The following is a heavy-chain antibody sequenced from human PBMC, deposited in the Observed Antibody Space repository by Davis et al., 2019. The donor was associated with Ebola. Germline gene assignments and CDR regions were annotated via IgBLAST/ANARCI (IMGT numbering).Heavy chain of an antibody. CDR1: GYTFTSYY. CDR2: INPSGGST. Sequence: ASVKVSCKASGYTFTSYYMHWVRQAPGQGLEWMGIINPSGGSTSYAQKFQGRVTMTRDTSTSTVYMELSSLRSEDTAVYYCARADSGYYGSGEIDYWGQGTLVTVSS. V-gene: IGHV1-46*01. J-gene: IGHJ4*02. CDR3: ARADSGYYGSGEIDY. D-gene: IGHD3-10*01.